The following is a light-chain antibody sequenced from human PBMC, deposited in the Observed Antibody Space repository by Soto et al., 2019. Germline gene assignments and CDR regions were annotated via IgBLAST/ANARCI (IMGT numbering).Light chain of an antibody. CDR1: QSVSSN. CDR3: QQYNNWPPLT. J-gene: IGKJ4*01. CDR2: GAS. Sequence: EIVMTQSPVTLSVSPGERATLSCRASQSVSSNLAWYQQKPGQAPRLLIYGASTRATGVPARFSGSGSRTEFTLTISSLQSEDFAVYYCQQYNNWPPLTFGGGTKVEIK. V-gene: IGKV3-15*01.